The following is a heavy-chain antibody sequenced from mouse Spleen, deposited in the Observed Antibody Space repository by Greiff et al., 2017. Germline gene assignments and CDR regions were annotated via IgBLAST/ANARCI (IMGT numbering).Heavy chain of an antibody. J-gene: IGHJ3*01. CDR2: INPSSGYT. CDR1: GYTFTSYW. Sequence: VQLQQSGAELAKPGASVKLSCKASGYTFTSYWMHWVKQRPGQGLEWIGYINPSSGYTKYNQKFKDKATLTADKSSSTAYMQLSSLTYEDSAVYYCARGERPLWSWFAYWGQGTLVTVSA. CDR3: ARGERPLWSWFAY. V-gene: IGHV1-7*01. D-gene: IGHD1-1*02.